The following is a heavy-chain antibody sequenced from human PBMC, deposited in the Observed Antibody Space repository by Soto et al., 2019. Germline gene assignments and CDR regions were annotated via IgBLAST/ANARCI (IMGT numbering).Heavy chain of an antibody. Sequence: SETLSLTCTVSGGSISSGGYYWSWIRQHPGKGLEWIGYIYYSGSTYYNPSLKSRVTISVDTSKNQFSLKLSSVTAADTAVYYCARYRRTHYDYVWGSYRYTDSFDYWGQGTLVTVSA. CDR1: GGSISSGGYY. D-gene: IGHD3-16*02. CDR3: ARYRRTHYDYVWGSYRYTDSFDY. V-gene: IGHV4-31*03. CDR2: IYYSGST. J-gene: IGHJ4*02.